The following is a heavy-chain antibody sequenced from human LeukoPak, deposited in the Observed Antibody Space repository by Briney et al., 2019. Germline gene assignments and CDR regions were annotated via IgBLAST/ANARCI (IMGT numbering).Heavy chain of an antibody. D-gene: IGHD4-23*01. V-gene: IGHV3-33*01. J-gene: IGHJ4*02. CDR3: ARDYGGNSDY. Sequence: PGGSLRLSCAGSGFTFGGYGMHWFRQTPGKGLEWVAVIAYDGSRAFYADSVKGRFTISRDNSKNTLYLQMNSLRAEDTAVYYCARDYGGNSDYWGQGTLVTVSS. CDR2: IAYDGSRA. CDR1: GFTFGGYG.